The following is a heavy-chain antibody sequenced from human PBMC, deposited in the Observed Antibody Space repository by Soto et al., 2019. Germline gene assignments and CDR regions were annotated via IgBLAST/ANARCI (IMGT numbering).Heavy chain of an antibody. CDR1: GFTFSSYA. D-gene: IGHD2-2*01. J-gene: IGHJ4*02. CDR2: ISGSGGST. V-gene: IGHV3-23*01. CDR3: AAGRQLLSHFDY. Sequence: EVRLLESGGGLVQPGGSLRLSCAASGFTFSSYAMSWVRQAPGKGLEWVSAISGSGGSTYYADSVKGRFTISRDNSKNTLYLQMNSLRAEDTAVYYCAAGRQLLSHFDYWGQGTLVTVSS.